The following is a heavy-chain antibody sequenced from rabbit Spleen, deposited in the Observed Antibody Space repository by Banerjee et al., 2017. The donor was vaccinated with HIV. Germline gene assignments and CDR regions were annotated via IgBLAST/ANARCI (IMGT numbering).Heavy chain of an antibody. Sequence: HLKESGGGLVQPGGSLKLSCTASGFTLSSYYMNWVRQAPGKGLEWIGYIDPVFGITYYANWVNGRFSISRENAQNTVFLQMTSLTAADTATYFCARDGAGGSYVALWGPGTLVT. CDR2: IDPVFGIT. CDR1: GFTLSSYY. V-gene: IGHV1S7*01. J-gene: IGHJ4*01. D-gene: IGHD8-1*01. CDR3: ARDGAGGSYVAL.